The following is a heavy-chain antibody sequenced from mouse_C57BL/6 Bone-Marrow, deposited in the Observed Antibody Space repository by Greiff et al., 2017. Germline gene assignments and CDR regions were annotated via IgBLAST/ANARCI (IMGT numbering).Heavy chain of an antibody. D-gene: IGHD2-5*01. Sequence: QVQLQQPGAELVMPGASVKLSCKASGYTFTSYWMHWVKQRPGQGLEWIGEIDPSDSYTNYNQKFKGKSTLTVDKSSSTAYMQLSSLTSEDSAVYYGAREGYSNYEMDYWGQGTSVTVSS. CDR3: AREGYSNYEMDY. CDR2: IDPSDSYT. V-gene: IGHV1-69*01. J-gene: IGHJ4*01. CDR1: GYTFTSYW.